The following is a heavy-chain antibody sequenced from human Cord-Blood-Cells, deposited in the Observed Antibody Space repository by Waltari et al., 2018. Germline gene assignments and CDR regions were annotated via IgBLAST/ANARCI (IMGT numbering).Heavy chain of an antibody. CDR3: ARSSSIASRGWDY. V-gene: IGHV4-34*01. D-gene: IGHD6-6*01. J-gene: IGHJ4*02. CDR1: GGSFSGYY. Sequence: QVQLQQWGAGLLKPSETLSLTCAVYGGSFSGYYWSWIRQPPGKGLEWLGEIKHSGSTTYTPSLKSRVTISVDTSKNQFSLKLSSVTAAATAVYYCARSSSIASRGWDYWGQGTLVTVSS. CDR2: IKHSGST.